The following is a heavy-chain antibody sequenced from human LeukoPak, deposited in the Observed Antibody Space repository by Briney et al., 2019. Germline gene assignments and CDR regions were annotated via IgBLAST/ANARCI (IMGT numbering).Heavy chain of an antibody. CDR2: IYPGDSDT. Sequence: GESLKISCKGSGYSFTSYWIGWVRQMPGKGLEGMGIIYPGDSDTRYSPSFQGQVTISADKSISTAYLQWSSLKASDTAMYYCASQRLTMVRGVINYYYMDVWGKGTTVTVSS. CDR1: GYSFTSYW. CDR3: ASQRLTMVRGVINYYYMDV. J-gene: IGHJ6*03. D-gene: IGHD3-10*01. V-gene: IGHV5-51*01.